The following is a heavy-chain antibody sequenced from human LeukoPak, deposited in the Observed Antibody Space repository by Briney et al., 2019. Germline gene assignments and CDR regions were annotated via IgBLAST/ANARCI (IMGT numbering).Heavy chain of an antibody. D-gene: IGHD6-19*01. CDR3: ARSTSSYSSGWYVPFDY. Sequence: NPSETLSLTCTVSGGSISSSSYYWGWIRQPTGEGLEWIGSIYYSGSTYYNPSLKSRVTISVDTSKNQFSLKLSSVTAADTAVYYCARSTSSYSSGWYVPFDYWGQGTLVTVSS. V-gene: IGHV4-39*01. CDR1: GGSISSSSYY. J-gene: IGHJ4*02. CDR2: IYYSGST.